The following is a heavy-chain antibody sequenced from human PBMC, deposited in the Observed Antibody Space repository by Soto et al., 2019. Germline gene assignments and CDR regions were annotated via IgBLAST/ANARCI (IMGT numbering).Heavy chain of an antibody. CDR3: ATSYGSGYRAFDY. D-gene: IGHD3-10*01. V-gene: IGHV1-69*02. CDR2: VNPILSLS. Sequence: VQLVQSGAEVKRPGSSVKVSCKASGDTFSFYSINWVRQAPGLGLEWMGRVNPILSLSNYAQRFQGRVTMTADKSTSTAYMVISSLRSEDTAIYYCATSYGSGYRAFDYWGQGAQVIVSS. J-gene: IGHJ4*02. CDR1: GDTFSFYS.